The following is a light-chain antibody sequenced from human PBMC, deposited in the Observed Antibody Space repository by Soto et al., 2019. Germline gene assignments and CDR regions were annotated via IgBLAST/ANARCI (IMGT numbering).Light chain of an antibody. CDR2: AAS. J-gene: IGKJ5*01. CDR1: QSISTY. Sequence: DIRMTQSPSPLSAPLGDRVAITFLASQSISTYLDWYQQKPGKAPKVLIYAASNLQSGVPPRFSGSGSGTDFTLTISSLQPEDVATYFCQQSYRTPITLGQGTRLEIK. V-gene: IGKV1-39*01. CDR3: QQSYRTPIT.